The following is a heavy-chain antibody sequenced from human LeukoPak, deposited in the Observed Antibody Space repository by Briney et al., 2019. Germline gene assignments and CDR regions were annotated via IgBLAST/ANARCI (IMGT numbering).Heavy chain of an antibody. D-gene: IGHD3-22*01. J-gene: IGHJ5*02. CDR3: ARDLNPYYYDSSGYYH. CDR2: ISYDGSNK. Sequence: PGGSLRLSRVASGFDVNDNFMIWVRQAPGKGLEWVAVISYDGSNKYYADSVKGRFTISRDNSKNTLYLQMNSLRAEDTAVYYCARDLNPYYYDSSGYYHWGQGTLVTVSS. V-gene: IGHV3-30-3*01. CDR1: GFDVNDNF.